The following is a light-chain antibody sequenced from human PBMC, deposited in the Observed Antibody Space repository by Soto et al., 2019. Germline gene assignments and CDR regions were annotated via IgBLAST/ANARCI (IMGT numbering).Light chain of an antibody. CDR2: EVS. CDR3: YSKTATSKV. CDR1: SSDIVTYDY. J-gene: IGLJ1*01. V-gene: IGLV2-14*01. Sequence: QSALTQPASVSGSHGQSITISCTGTSSDIVTYDYVSWYQQHPGKAPKLMIYEVSHRPPGVSSRFSGSKSANTASLTISGLQAEDEADYYCYSKTATSKVFGTGTKLTVL.